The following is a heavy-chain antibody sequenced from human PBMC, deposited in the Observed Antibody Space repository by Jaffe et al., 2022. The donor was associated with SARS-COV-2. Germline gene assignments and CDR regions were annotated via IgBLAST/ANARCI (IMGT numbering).Heavy chain of an antibody. CDR1: GYTFASYW. CDR3: GRLGRLGERYYYHYYPMDV. CDR2: VFPGDSDT. J-gene: IGHJ6*02. V-gene: IGHV5-51*01. Sequence: EVQLVQSGPEVKKPGESLKISCKASGYTFASYWIGWVRQTPGKGLEWMGIVFPGDSDTKYSPAFQGQVTLSADKSTDTAYVQWRSLEVSDSAMYYCGRLGRLGERYYYHYYPMDVWGQGTTVTVSS. D-gene: IGHD3-16*01.